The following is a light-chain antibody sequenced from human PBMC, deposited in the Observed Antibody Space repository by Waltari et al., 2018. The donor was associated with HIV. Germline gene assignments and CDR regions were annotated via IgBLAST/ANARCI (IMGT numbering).Light chain of an antibody. CDR3: QQYGTSPYT. CDR2: AAS. J-gene: IGKJ2*01. Sequence: DNVLTQSPGTLSLSPGERATLSCRASRCVSSNYLTWYQQRPGRAPRLLIYAASARATASPDRFSGSGSGTDFTLTISRLEPEDFAVYYCQQYGTSPYTFGQGTKVEI. CDR1: RCVSSNY. V-gene: IGKV3-20*01.